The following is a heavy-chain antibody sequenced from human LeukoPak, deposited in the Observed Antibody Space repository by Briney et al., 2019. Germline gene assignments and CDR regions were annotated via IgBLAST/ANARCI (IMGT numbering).Heavy chain of an antibody. J-gene: IGHJ4*02. D-gene: IGHD5-18*01. V-gene: IGHV4-31*03. CDR2: IYYSGST. CDR3: ARVLQLWLHDY. CDR1: GGSISSGGYY. Sequence: SETLSLTCTVSGGSISSGGYYWSWIRQHPGKGLEWIGYIYYSGSTYYNPSLKSRVTISVDTSKNQSSLKLSSVTAADTAVYYCARVLQLWLHDYWGQGTLVTVSS.